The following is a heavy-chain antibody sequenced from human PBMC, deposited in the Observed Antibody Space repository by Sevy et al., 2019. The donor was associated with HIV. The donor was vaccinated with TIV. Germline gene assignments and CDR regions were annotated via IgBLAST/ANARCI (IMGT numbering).Heavy chain of an antibody. D-gene: IGHD3-22*01. V-gene: IGHV3-15*01. CDR2: IKSDGGTA. Sequence: GGSLRLSCAASESIVTNAWMSWVRQAPGKGLEWVGRIKSDGGTADYASHLNGRFTISRDASENMLYLQMHSLKSEDTAVYYCTTYYDSTGYYLYLDFDYWGQGTQVTVSS. CDR3: TTYYDSTGYYLYLDFDY. J-gene: IGHJ4*02. CDR1: ESIVTNAW.